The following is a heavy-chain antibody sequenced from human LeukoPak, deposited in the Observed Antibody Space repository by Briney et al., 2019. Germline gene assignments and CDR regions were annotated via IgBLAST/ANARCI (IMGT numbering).Heavy chain of an antibody. CDR2: IYYSGST. D-gene: IGHD1-26*01. CDR3: AREVPWVWNFDL. CDR1: GFTVSSSY. V-gene: IGHV4-30-4*08. Sequence: LRLSCAASGFTVSSSYISWIRQPPGTGLEWIGYIYYSGSTYYNPSLKSRVTISVDTSKNQFSLKLNSVTAADTAVYYCAREVPWVWNFDLWGRGTLVTVSS. J-gene: IGHJ2*01.